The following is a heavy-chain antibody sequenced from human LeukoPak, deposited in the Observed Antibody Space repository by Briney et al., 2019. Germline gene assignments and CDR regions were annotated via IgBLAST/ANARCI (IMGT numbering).Heavy chain of an antibody. CDR1: GGSISSYY. D-gene: IGHD4-11*01. CDR2: IYYSGST. J-gene: IGHJ4*02. Sequence: PSETLSLTCTVSGGSISSYYWSWIRQPPGKGLEWIGYIYYSGSTNYNPSLKSRVTISVDTSKNQFSLKLSSVTAADTAVYYCASGDYSNYFDYWGQGTLVTVSS. V-gene: IGHV4-59*12. CDR3: ASGDYSNYFDY.